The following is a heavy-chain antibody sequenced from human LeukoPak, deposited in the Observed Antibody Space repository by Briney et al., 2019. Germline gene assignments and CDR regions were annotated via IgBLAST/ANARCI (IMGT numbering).Heavy chain of an antibody. V-gene: IGHV3-21*04. J-gene: IGHJ3*02. CDR1: GFTFSGYS. CDR2: ISTSSSYI. Sequence: GGSLRLSCGASGFTFSGYSMNWVRQAPGKGLEWVSSISTSSSYIYYADSVKGRFTISRDNAKKSLYLQMNSLRAEDMALYYCAKGYDSSGYYYEGAFDIWGQGTMVTVSS. CDR3: AKGYDSSGYYYEGAFDI. D-gene: IGHD3-22*01.